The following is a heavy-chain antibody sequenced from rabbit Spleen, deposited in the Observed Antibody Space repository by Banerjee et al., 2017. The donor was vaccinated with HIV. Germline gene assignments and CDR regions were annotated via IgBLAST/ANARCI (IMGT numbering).Heavy chain of an antibody. Sequence: QSLEESGGGLVQPEGSLALTCKASGFSFSSSDYICWVRQAPGKGLEWISCIAGSSSGFTYSATWAKGRFTISKTSSTTVTLQMTSLTAADTATYFCARDAGRGDYIDGVFNLWGPGTLVTVS. V-gene: IGHV1S40*01. D-gene: IGHD8-1*01. CDR2: IAGSSSGFT. J-gene: IGHJ4*01. CDR3: ARDAGRGDYIDGVFNL. CDR1: GFSFSSSDY.